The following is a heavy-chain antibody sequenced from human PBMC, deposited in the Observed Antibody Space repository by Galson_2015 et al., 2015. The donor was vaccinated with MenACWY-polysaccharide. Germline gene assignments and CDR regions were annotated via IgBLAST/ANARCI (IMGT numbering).Heavy chain of an antibody. D-gene: IGHD1-14*01. Sequence: SVKVSCKVSGSTVADLSMHWVRQAAGKGPEWMGAFDPEDGGTLYAPKFQDRVTITVDTSTDTAYMEMSGLKSEDTAIYYCASGLAEQARPLKYWGQGSLVTVAS. V-gene: IGHV1-24*01. CDR1: GSTVADLS. CDR3: ASGLAEQARPLKY. CDR2: FDPEDGGT. J-gene: IGHJ4*02.